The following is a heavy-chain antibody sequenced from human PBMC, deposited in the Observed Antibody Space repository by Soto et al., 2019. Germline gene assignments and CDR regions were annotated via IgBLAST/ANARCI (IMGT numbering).Heavy chain of an antibody. CDR2: ISHDGGAV. D-gene: IGHD6-19*01. CDR3: AKGEGWYLAFDI. CDR1: GFSFSTTG. Sequence: SLRLSCAASGFSFSTTGMHWVRQAPGKGLEWVAMISHDGGAVHFADSVKGRFTISRDDSTNTLYLQMNSLRPEDTAVYYCAKGEGWYLAFDIWGQGTMVTVSS. J-gene: IGHJ3*02. V-gene: IGHV3-30*18.